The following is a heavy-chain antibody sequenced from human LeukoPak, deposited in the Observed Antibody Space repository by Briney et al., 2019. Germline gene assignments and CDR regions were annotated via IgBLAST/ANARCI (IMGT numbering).Heavy chain of an antibody. CDR2: ISYDGSNK. J-gene: IGHJ4*02. CDR3: AKALQGYSGSYTLDY. Sequence: GRSLRLSCAASGFTSSTYAIHWVRQAPGKGLEWVTVISYDGSNKYYADSVKGRFTISRDNSKNTLYLQMDSLSAEDTAVYYCAKALQGYSGSYTLDYWGQGTLVTVSS. V-gene: IGHV3-30*18. D-gene: IGHD1-26*01. CDR1: GFTSSTYA.